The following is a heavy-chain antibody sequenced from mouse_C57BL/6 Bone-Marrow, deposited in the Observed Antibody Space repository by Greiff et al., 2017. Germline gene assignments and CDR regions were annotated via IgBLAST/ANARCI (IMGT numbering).Heavy chain of an antibody. J-gene: IGHJ4*01. V-gene: IGHV1-63*01. Sequence: QVQLQQSGAELVRPGTSVKMSCKASGYTFTNYWIGWAKQRPGHGLEWIGDIYPGGGYTNYNEKFKGKATLTADKSSSTAYMQSSSLTSEDSAIYYCALYYGSPAMDYWGQGTSVTVSS. CDR2: IYPGGGYT. CDR1: GYTFTNYW. CDR3: ALYYGSPAMDY. D-gene: IGHD1-1*01.